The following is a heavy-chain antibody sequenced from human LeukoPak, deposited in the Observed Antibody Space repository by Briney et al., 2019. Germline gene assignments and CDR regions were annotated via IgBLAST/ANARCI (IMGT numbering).Heavy chain of an antibody. D-gene: IGHD3-10*01. V-gene: IGHV4-59*12. CDR3: AREGLSMVRGVIPKEAWGWFDP. CDR1: GGPMSSYY. CDR2: IYHSGST. J-gene: IGHJ5*02. Sequence: KASETLSLTCSVSGGPMSSYYWSWIRQSPGKGLEWIGYIYHSGSTDYNSSLKSRVTISEDTSKKQFSLKVSSVTAADTAVYYCAREGLSMVRGVIPKEAWGWFDPWGQGTLVTVSS.